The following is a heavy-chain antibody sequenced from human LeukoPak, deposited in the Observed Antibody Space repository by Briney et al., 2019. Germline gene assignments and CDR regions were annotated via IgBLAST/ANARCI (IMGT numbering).Heavy chain of an antibody. Sequence: GGSLRLSCAASGFTVSTNYMSWVRQAPGRGLEWVSVIHSDGSTHYADSVKGRFTTSRDNSKNTVYLQMNSLRTEDTAMYYCAGGGAFDMWGQGTMVTVSS. CDR1: GFTVSTNY. J-gene: IGHJ3*02. D-gene: IGHD3-10*01. V-gene: IGHV3-53*01. CDR2: IHSDGST. CDR3: AGGGAFDM.